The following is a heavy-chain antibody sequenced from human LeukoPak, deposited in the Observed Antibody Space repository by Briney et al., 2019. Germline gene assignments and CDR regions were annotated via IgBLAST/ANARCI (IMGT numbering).Heavy chain of an antibody. D-gene: IGHD3-9*01. CDR1: GFTFSDYY. J-gene: IGHJ2*01. CDR3: AREAYDILTGYRSYWYFDL. V-gene: IGHV3-11*05. CDR2: ISSSSLYT. Sequence: GGSLRLSCAASGFTFSDYYMSWIRQAPGKGLEWVSYISSSSLYTNYADSVKGRFTISRDNAKNSLYLQMNSLRAEDTAVYYCAREAYDILTGYRSYWYFDLWGRGTLVTVTS.